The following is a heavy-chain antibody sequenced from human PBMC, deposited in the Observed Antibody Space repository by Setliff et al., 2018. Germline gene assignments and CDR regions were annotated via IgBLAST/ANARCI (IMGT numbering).Heavy chain of an antibody. V-gene: IGHV3-23*01. CDR2: INVGGTNT. CDR3: AKDKDVRVDYFDY. J-gene: IGHJ4*02. D-gene: IGHD3-10*01. Sequence: PGGSLRLSCAASGFTFSPYAMSWVRQAPGKRLEWVSIINVGGTNTYYRDSVKGRFTISRDNSKSTLYLQMNSLRAEDTAIYYCAKDKDVRVDYFDYWGPGTLVTVSS. CDR1: GFTFSPYA.